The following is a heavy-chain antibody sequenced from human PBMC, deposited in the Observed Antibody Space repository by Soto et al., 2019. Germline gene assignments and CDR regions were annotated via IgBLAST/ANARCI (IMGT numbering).Heavy chain of an antibody. CDR1: HFSFSTSW. Sequence: PGGSLRLSCPASHFSFSTSWMNWIRQAPGKGLEWVANINPDGSAKYYVDSLKGRFTISRDNAKNSLDLQMNSLRAEDTAIYYCATDQLSLLNYDYWAQGTLVTVSS. CDR2: INPDGSAK. D-gene: IGHD1-1*01. CDR3: ATDQLSLLNYDY. J-gene: IGHJ4*02. V-gene: IGHV3-7*01.